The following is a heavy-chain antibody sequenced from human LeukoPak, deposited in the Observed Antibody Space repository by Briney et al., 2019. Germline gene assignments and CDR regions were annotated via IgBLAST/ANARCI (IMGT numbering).Heavy chain of an antibody. Sequence: SETLSLTCAVYGGSFSGYYWSWIRQPPGKGLEWIGEINHSGSTNYNPSLKSRVTISVDTSKNQFSLKLSSVTAADTAVYYCARGQSQGSSTSRRFDYWGQGTLVTVSS. D-gene: IGHD2-2*01. CDR1: GGSFSGYY. CDR2: INHSGST. J-gene: IGHJ4*02. CDR3: ARGQSQGSSTSRRFDY. V-gene: IGHV4-34*01.